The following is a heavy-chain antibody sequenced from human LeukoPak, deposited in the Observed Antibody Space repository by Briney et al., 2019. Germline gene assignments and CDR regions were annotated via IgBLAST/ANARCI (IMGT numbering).Heavy chain of an antibody. CDR1: GFTLSSYS. CDR3: AREAHDSSSFDY. J-gene: IGHJ4*02. Sequence: GGSLRLSCAASGFTLSSYSMNWVRQAPGKGLEWVSSISSSSSYIYYADSLKGRFTISRDNAKNSLYLQMNSLRAEDTAVYYCAREAHDSSSFDYWGQGTLVTVSS. D-gene: IGHD3-22*01. V-gene: IGHV3-21*01. CDR2: ISSSSSYI.